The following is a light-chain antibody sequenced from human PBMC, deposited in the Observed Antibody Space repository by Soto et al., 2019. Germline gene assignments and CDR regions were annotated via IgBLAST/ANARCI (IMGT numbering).Light chain of an antibody. V-gene: IGKV1-5*01. CDR1: QSISTW. CDR2: NAS. CDR3: HQFFGYSTRT. Sequence: DIQMTQSPSTLSASVGDRVTITCRASQSISTWLAWYQQKPGKAPKLLIFNASTLKSGVPARISGSGSETEFTLTSSVLQSDDFAAYYCHQFFGYSTRTFGQGTKEEFK. J-gene: IGKJ1*01.